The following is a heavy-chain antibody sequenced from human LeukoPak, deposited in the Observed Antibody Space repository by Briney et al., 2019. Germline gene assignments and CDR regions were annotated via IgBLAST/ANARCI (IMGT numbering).Heavy chain of an antibody. CDR1: GFSFSSYE. CDR2: ISAGGTLT. J-gene: IGHJ6*04. Sequence: GGSLRLSCAASGFSFSSYEMNWVRQAPGKGLEWISYISAGGTLTHCADSVEGRFTISRDNAKNSLFLQMNSLRAEDTAVYYCAELGITMIGGVWGKGTTVTISS. D-gene: IGHD3-10*02. V-gene: IGHV3-48*03. CDR3: AELGITMIGGV.